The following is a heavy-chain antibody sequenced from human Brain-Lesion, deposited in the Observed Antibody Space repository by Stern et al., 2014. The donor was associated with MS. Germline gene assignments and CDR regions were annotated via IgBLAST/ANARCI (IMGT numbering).Heavy chain of an antibody. Sequence: EVQLVESGGDLVQPGRSLRLSCAAFGFPFDDYAMHWVRPAPGKGLAWVAGISWNSGPIGYADSVKGRFTTSRDNAYSSLYVQINSLRPEDTALYYCARDITGSSAYFAYWGQGTLVTVSS. J-gene: IGHJ4*02. CDR2: ISWNSGPI. CDR1: GFPFDDYA. CDR3: ARDITGSSAYFAY. D-gene: IGHD1-14*01. V-gene: IGHV3-9*01.